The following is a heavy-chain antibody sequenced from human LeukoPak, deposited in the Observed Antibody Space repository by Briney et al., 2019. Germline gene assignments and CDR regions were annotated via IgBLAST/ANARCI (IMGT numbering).Heavy chain of an antibody. J-gene: IGHJ4*02. CDR3: ARVGKDSSGYYLFTPIDY. D-gene: IGHD3-22*01. CDR2: IYYSGST. CDR1: GGSISSGGYY. Sequence: SETLSLTCTVSGGSISSGGYYWSWIRQHPGKGLEWIGYIYYSGSTYYNPSLKSRVTISVDTSKNQFSLKLSSVTAADTAVYYCARVGKDSSGYYLFTPIDYWGQGTLVTVSS. V-gene: IGHV4-31*03.